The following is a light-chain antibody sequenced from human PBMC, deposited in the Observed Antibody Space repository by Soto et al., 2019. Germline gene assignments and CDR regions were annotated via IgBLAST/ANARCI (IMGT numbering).Light chain of an antibody. J-gene: IGLJ1*01. CDR2: EVS. CDR3: TSYTTTNTQV. CDR1: SSDVGHYNY. V-gene: IGLV2-14*01. Sequence: QSALTQPASVSGSPGQSITISCTGTSSDVGHYNYVSWYQQYPGKAPKLMIYEVSNRPSGVFNRFSGSKSGNTASLIISGPQAEDEADYYCTSYTTTNTQVFGTGTKVTVL.